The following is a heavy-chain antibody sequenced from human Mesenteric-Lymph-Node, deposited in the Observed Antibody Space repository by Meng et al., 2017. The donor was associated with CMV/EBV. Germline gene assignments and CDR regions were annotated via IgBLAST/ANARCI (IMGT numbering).Heavy chain of an antibody. Sequence: SETLSLTCAVYGGSLSDYYWTWIRQPPGKGLEWIGDINRSGSTNHNPSLKSRVTMAVDTFKNQFSLKVNSVTAEDTAVYYCVRGGGGRNYFDYWGQGTLVTVSS. V-gene: IGHV4-34*01. CDR3: VRGGGGRNYFDY. CDR2: INRSGST. D-gene: IGHD3-16*01. J-gene: IGHJ4*02. CDR1: GGSLSDYY.